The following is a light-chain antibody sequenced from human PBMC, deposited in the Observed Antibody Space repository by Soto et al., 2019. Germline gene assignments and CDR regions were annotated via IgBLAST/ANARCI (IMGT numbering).Light chain of an antibody. Sequence: IVMTQSPATLSVSPGEGFTLSFRASQSVRSHLAWYQQKPGQPPRLLIYGASTRATGIPARFSGSGFGTEFTLTISSLQSEDFAVYYCQQYKNWPLFGQGTRLEIK. CDR1: QSVRSH. J-gene: IGKJ5*01. CDR2: GAS. CDR3: QQYKNWPL. V-gene: IGKV3-15*01.